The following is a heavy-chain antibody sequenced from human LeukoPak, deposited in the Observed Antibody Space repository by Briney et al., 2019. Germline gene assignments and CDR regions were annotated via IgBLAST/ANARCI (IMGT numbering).Heavy chain of an antibody. CDR3: ARGHSSGWYYY. J-gene: IGHJ4*02. Sequence: SETLSLTCAVYGGSFSGYYWSWIRQPPGKGLEWIGEINHSGSTNYNPSLKSRVTISVDTSKNQFSPKLSSVTAADTAVYYCARGHSSGWYYYWGQGTLVTVSS. D-gene: IGHD6-19*01. CDR1: GGSFSGYY. CDR2: INHSGST. V-gene: IGHV4-34*01.